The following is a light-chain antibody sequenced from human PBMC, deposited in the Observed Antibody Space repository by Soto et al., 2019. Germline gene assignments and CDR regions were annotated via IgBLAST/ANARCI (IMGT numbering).Light chain of an antibody. V-gene: IGKV3-11*01. J-gene: IGKJ4*01. CDR2: DAS. CDR3: QQRSSSLT. Sequence: EIVLTQSPATLSLSPGDRATLSCRASQSVGSYLGWYQQKPGQAPRLLIYDASNRATGIPARFSGSGSGTEFTLTISSLEPEVFAVYFCQQRSSSLTFGGGTKVDIK. CDR1: QSVGSY.